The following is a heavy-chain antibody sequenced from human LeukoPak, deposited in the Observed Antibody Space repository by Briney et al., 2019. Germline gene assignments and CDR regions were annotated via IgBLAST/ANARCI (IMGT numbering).Heavy chain of an antibody. CDR3: ASTAMVTWGSFDY. D-gene: IGHD5-18*01. CDR1: GFTFSSYA. CDR2: ISGSGGST. V-gene: IGHV3-23*01. Sequence: QSGGSLRLSCAASGFTFSSYAMSWVRQAPGKGLEWVSAISGSGGSTIYADSVKGRFTISRDNSKNTLYLQMNSLRAEDTAVYYCASTAMVTWGSFDYWGQGTLVTVSS. J-gene: IGHJ4*02.